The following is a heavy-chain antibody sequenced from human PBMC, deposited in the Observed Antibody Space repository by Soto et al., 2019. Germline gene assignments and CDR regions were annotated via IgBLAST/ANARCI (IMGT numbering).Heavy chain of an antibody. CDR1: GYTFTSYA. D-gene: IGHD1-7*01. Sequence: QVQLVQSGAEVKKPGASVKVSCKASGYTFTSYAMHWVRQAPGQRLEWMGWINAGNGNTKYSQKFQGRVTITRDTSASTAYMELSSLISEDTAVYYCASDFRVGGTGTTFTYYWGQGTLVTVSS. CDR2: INAGNGNT. V-gene: IGHV1-3*01. J-gene: IGHJ4*02. CDR3: ASDFRVGGTGTTFTYY.